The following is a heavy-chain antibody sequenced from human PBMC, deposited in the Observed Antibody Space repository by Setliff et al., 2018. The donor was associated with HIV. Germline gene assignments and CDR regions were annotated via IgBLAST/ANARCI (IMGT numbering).Heavy chain of an antibody. CDR1: GYSINNIHY. Sequence: SLTCDVPGYSINNIHYWGWIRQPPGKGLECLGNIYDGGTTYHNPSLKGLVTISIDTSKAQFSLKLISVTAADTAVYYCVRRDVSFLFGQFDSWGQGILVTV. V-gene: IGHV4-38-2*01. CDR3: VRRDVSFLFGQFDS. D-gene: IGHD3-10*02. CDR2: IYDGGTT. J-gene: IGHJ4*02.